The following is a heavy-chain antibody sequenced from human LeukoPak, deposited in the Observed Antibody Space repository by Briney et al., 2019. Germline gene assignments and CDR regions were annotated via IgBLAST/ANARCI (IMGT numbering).Heavy chain of an antibody. D-gene: IGHD2-2*01. CDR1: GGSISSSIYY. Sequence: SSETLSLTCTVSGGSISSSIYYWGWIRQPPGKGLEWIVSIYYSGSTYYNPSLKSRVIISVDTSKNQFSLKLKSVTATDMAVYYCARLADCSSTSCYDHWGQGTLVTVSS. J-gene: IGHJ4*02. CDR2: IYYSGST. V-gene: IGHV4-39*01. CDR3: ARLADCSSTSCYDH.